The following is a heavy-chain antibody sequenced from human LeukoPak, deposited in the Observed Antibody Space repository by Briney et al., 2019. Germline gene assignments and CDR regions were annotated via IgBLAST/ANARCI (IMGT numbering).Heavy chain of an antibody. CDR3: AKERGGKFCASTSCYYFDS. D-gene: IGHD2-2*01. CDR2: ISYDGSNK. Sequence: QTGGSLRLSCAASGFTFSSYAMHWVRQAPGKGLEWVAVISYDGSNKYYADSVKGRFTISRDNSKNTLYLQMNSLRAEDTAVYYCAKERGGKFCASTSCYYFDSWGQGTLVTVSS. V-gene: IGHV3-30-3*01. J-gene: IGHJ4*02. CDR1: GFTFSSYA.